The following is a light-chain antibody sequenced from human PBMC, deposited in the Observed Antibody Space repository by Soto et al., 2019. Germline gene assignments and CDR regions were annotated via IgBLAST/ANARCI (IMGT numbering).Light chain of an antibody. J-gene: IGLJ1*01. Sequence: QSALTQPPSVSGAPGHRVTTSCAGSSSNIGANYAVHWYQQLPGTAPKLLIYDYNKRPSGVPDRFSGSKSGTSATLGITGFQTGDEADYYCGSWDSSLSAYVFGTGTKVTVL. CDR3: GSWDSSLSAYV. V-gene: IGLV1-51*02. CDR1: SSNIGANY. CDR2: DYN.